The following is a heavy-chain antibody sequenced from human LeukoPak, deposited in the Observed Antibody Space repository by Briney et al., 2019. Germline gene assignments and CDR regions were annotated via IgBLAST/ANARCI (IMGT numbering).Heavy chain of an antibody. Sequence: GASVKVSCKASGYTFTGYYMHWVRQAPGQGLEWMGWINPNSGGTNYAQKFQGRVTMTRDTSISTAYMELSSLRSEDTAVYYCAREDSSGWYVFDYCGQGTLVTVSP. CDR2: INPNSGGT. V-gene: IGHV1-2*02. D-gene: IGHD6-19*01. CDR3: AREDSSGWYVFDY. CDR1: GYTFTGYY. J-gene: IGHJ4*02.